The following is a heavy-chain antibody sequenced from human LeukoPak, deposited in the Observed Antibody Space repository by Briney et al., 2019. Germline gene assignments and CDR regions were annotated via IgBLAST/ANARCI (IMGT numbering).Heavy chain of an antibody. Sequence: SVKVSCKASGGTFSSYAIGWVRQAPGQGLEWMGRIIPIFGTANYAQKLQGRVTITTDESTSTAYMELSSLRSEDTAVYYCARDSDSSSSDNYYYYYMDVWGKGTTVTVSS. CDR1: GGTFSSYA. CDR2: IIPIFGTA. D-gene: IGHD6-6*01. J-gene: IGHJ6*03. CDR3: ARDSDSSSSDNYYYYYMDV. V-gene: IGHV1-69*05.